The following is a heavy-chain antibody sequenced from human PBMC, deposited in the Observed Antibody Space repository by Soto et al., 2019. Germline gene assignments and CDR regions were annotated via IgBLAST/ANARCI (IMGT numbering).Heavy chain of an antibody. CDR1: GFTFSYYY. CDR2: ISSSGSTI. D-gene: IGHD5-18*01. CDR3: ASSRGYSYGYTFDP. Sequence: GGSLRLSCAASGFTFSYYYMSWIRQSPGKGLEWVSYISSSGSTIYYADSVKGRFTISRDNAKNSLYLQMNSLRAEDTAVYYCASSRGYSYGYTFDPWGQGTLVTVSS. V-gene: IGHV3-11*01. J-gene: IGHJ5*02.